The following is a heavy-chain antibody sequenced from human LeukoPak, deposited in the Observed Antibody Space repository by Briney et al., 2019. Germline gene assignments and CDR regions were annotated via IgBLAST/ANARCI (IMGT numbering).Heavy chain of an antibody. CDR3: VRDPGSGYSFLYYFDY. J-gene: IGHJ4*02. CDR2: MNPNSGNT. V-gene: IGHV1-8*01. D-gene: IGHD5-18*01. Sequence: ASVKVSCKASGYTFTSYDINWVRQATGQGLEWMGWMNPNSGNTGYAQKFQGRVTMTRNTSISTAYMELSSLRSEDTAVYYCVRDPGSGYSFLYYFDYWGQGTLVTVSS. CDR1: GYTFTSYD.